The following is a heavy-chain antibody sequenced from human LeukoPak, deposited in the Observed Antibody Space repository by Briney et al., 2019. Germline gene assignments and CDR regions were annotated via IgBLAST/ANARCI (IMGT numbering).Heavy chain of an antibody. Sequence: ASVKVSCKASGYTCTSYGISWVRQAPGQGLEWMGWISAYNGNTNYAQKLQGRVTMTTDTSTSTAYMELRSLRSEDTAVYYCATVGYSRSIDYWGQGTLVTVSS. V-gene: IGHV1-18*01. J-gene: IGHJ4*02. CDR1: GYTCTSYG. D-gene: IGHD6-13*01. CDR2: ISAYNGNT. CDR3: ATVGYSRSIDY.